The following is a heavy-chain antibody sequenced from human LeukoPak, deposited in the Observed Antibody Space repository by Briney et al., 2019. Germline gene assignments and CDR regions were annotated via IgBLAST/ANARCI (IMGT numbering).Heavy chain of an antibody. J-gene: IGHJ4*02. CDR1: GGSISSGSYY. D-gene: IGHD6-19*01. CDR2: IYYSGST. CDR3: ARFAGAVTGTQGGYFDY. V-gene: IGHV4-61*01. Sequence: SETLSLTCTVSGGSISSGSYYWSWIRQPPGKGLEWIGYIYYSGSTSYNPSLKSRVTISVDTSKNQFSLKLSSVTAADTAVYYCARFAGAVTGTQGGYFDYWGQGTLVTVSS.